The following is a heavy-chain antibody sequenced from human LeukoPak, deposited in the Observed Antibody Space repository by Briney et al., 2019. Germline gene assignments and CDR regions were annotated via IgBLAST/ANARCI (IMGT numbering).Heavy chain of an antibody. CDR2: TYYRSKWYN. D-gene: IGHD3-22*01. CDR3: ARVGYDSSGAYDY. CDR1: GDSFSSNSAA. J-gene: IGHJ4*02. Sequence: SQTLSLTCAISGDSFSSNSAAWDWIRQSPSRGLEWLGMTYYRSKWYNDYAVCVKSRITINPDTTKNQFTLQLNSVTPEGTDVYYCARVGYDSSGAYDYWGQGTLVTVSS. V-gene: IGHV6-1*01.